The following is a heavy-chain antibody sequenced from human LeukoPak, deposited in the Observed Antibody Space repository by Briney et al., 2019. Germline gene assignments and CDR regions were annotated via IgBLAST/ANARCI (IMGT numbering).Heavy chain of an antibody. J-gene: IGHJ4*02. CDR1: GGSISSYY. CDR2: IYYSGST. V-gene: IGHV4-59*08. D-gene: IGHD3-3*01. Sequence: SETLSLTCTVSGGSISSYYWSWIRQPPGKGLEWIGYIYYSGSTNYNPSLKSRVTISVDTSKNQFSLKLSSVTAADTAVYYCARHGSPYYDFWGGYLFDGYYFDYWGQGTLVTVSS. CDR3: ARHGSPYYDFWGGYLFDGYYFDY.